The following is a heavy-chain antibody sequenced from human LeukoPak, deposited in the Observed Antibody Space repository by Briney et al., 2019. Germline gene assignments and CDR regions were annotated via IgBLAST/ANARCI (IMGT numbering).Heavy chain of an antibody. Sequence: ASVKVSCTASGYTFSDYYIHWVRQAPGQGLEWMGWINPNSGGTNYAQKIQGRVIMTRDTSVSTGYMELNGLTSDDTAVYFCATYYSDTSARDWGQGTLVTVSS. CDR1: GYTFSDYY. V-gene: IGHV1-2*02. J-gene: IGHJ4*02. D-gene: IGHD3-22*01. CDR3: ATYYSDTSARD. CDR2: INPNSGGT.